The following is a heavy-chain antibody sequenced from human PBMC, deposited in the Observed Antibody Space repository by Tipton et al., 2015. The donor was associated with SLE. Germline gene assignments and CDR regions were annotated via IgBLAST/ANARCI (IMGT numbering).Heavy chain of an antibody. CDR1: GGSISSSSYY. V-gene: IGHV4-39*07. J-gene: IGHJ5*02. D-gene: IGHD6-13*01. CDR2: IYYSGST. Sequence: LRLSCAVSGGSISSSSYYWGWIRQPPGKEPEWIGSIYYSGSTYYTPSLKSRVTTSVDASKNQFSLKLSSVTAADTAVYYCARGSSWYHWGQGTLVTVSS. CDR3: ARGSSWYH.